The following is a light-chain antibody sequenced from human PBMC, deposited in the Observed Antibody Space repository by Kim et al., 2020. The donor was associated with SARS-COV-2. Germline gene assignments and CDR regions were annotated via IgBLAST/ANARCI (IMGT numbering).Light chain of an antibody. CDR3: QQYSSSPAT. V-gene: IGKV3-20*01. CDR1: PSISSSY. Sequence: PAKQASPSSSASPSISSSYYPSYHQQPGQAPSLLIYAASSRATVIPDKLSSSGSGTDFSLTITRLEPEDFAVYYCQQYSSSPATFGQGTKVDIK. J-gene: IGKJ1*01. CDR2: AAS.